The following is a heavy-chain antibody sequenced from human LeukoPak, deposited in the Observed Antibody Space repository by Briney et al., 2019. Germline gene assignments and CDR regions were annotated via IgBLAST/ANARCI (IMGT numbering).Heavy chain of an antibody. CDR3: VRASVHSGGAFDI. Sequence: SETLSLTCTVSGYSISSGYYWGWIRQPPGKGLEWIGSIYRSGSTSYNPSLESRVTTSRDTSKNQFSLKLSSVTAADTAVYYCVRASVHSGGAFDIWGQGTVVTVSS. CDR2: IYRSGST. D-gene: IGHD2-15*01. V-gene: IGHV4-38-2*02. CDR1: GYSISSGYY. J-gene: IGHJ3*02.